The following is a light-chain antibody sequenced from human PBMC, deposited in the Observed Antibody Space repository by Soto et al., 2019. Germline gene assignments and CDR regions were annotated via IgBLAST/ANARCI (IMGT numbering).Light chain of an antibody. CDR1: SSNIENNY. J-gene: IGLJ3*02. CDR3: GTWDSSLNAEV. V-gene: IGLV1-51*01. CDR2: DNN. Sequence: QSVLTQPPSVSAAPGQRVTISCSGSSSNIENNYVSWYQQLPGTAPRLLISDNNYRPSGIPDRFSASKSGTSATLGITGLQTGDEADYYCGTWDSSLNAEVFGGGTQLTVL.